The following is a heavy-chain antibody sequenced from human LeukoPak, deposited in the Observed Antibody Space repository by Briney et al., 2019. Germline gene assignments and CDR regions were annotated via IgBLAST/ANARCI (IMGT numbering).Heavy chain of an antibody. CDR2: IYYSGST. CDR3: ARDPHDY. Sequence: PSETLSLTCTVSGGSISSSSYYWGWIRQPPGKGLEWIGSIYYSGSTYYNPSLKSRVTISVDTSKNQFSLKLSSVTAADTAVYYCARDPHDYWGQGTLVTVSS. J-gene: IGHJ4*02. V-gene: IGHV4-39*07. CDR1: GGSISSSSYY.